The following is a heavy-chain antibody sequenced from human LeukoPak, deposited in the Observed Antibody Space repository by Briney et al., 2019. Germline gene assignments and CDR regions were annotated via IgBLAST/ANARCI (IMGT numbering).Heavy chain of an antibody. D-gene: IGHD3-22*01. J-gene: IGHJ4*02. V-gene: IGHV4-31*03. CDR2: IYYSGNT. CDR3: AKYDYYDSSGYFYAGD. CDR1: GDSISSGGYY. Sequence: SETLSLTCTVSGDSISSGGYYWSWIRQRPGEGLEWIGYIYYSGNTYYTPSLKSRVTISLDTSKNQFSLKLSFVTVADTAVYYCAKYDYYDSSGYFYAGDWGQGTLVTVSS.